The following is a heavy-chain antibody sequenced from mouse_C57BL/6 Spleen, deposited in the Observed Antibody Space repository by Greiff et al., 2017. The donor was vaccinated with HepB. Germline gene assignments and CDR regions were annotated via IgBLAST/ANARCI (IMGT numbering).Heavy chain of an antibody. D-gene: IGHD1-1*01. CDR2: ISSGSSTI. Sequence: EVKVVESGGGLVKPGGSLKLSCAASGFTFSDYGMHWVRQAPEKGLEWVAYISSGSSTIYYADTVKGRFTISRDNAKNTLFLQMTSLRSEDTAMYYCASPYGSSWYFDVWGTGTTVTVSS. V-gene: IGHV5-17*01. J-gene: IGHJ1*03. CDR3: ASPYGSSWYFDV. CDR1: GFTFSDYG.